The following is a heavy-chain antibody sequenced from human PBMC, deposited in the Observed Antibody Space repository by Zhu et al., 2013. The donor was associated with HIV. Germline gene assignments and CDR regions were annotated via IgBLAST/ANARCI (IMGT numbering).Heavy chain of an antibody. CDR2: INYSGST. D-gene: IGHD3-22*01. V-gene: IGHV4-39*07. CDR1: GGSVSSSNYY. Sequence: QVQLQESGPRLVKPSETLSLTCTVSGGSVSSSNYYWGWIRQSPGKGLEWIGSINYSGSTYYNPSLKSRVTISLTSPKNQFSLRLTSVTAADTAVYYCATVGRGLTYYYDSTGYYYFDHWGQGTQVTVSS. J-gene: IGHJ4*02. CDR3: ATVGRGLTYYYDSTGYYYFDH.